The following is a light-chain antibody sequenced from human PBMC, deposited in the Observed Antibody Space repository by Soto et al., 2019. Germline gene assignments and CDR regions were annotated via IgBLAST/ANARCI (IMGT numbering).Light chain of an antibody. CDR2: EVS. CDR3: SSYAGSNINYV. V-gene: IGLV2-8*01. Sequence: QSALTQPPSASGSPGQSVTISCTGTSSDVGGYNYVSWYQQHPGKAPKLMIYEVSKRPSGVPDRFSGSKSGNTASLTVSGLQAEDEADYYCSSYAGSNINYVFGTGTKLPS. CDR1: SSDVGGYNY. J-gene: IGLJ1*01.